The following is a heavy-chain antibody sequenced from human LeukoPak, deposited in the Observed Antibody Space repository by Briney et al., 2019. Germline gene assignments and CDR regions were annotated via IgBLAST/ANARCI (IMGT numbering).Heavy chain of an antibody. D-gene: IGHD3-3*01. Sequence: PSETLSLTCDVSGYSISSGSYWGWIRQPPGKGLEWIGSIYHSGSTYSTPSLKSRVTISLDTSKNQFSLKVTSVTAADTATYCAAKRAYTFWFADWGQGTLVTVSS. CDR2: IYHSGST. V-gene: IGHV4-38-2*01. J-gene: IGHJ4*02. CDR1: GYSISSGSY. CDR3: AKRAYTFWFAD.